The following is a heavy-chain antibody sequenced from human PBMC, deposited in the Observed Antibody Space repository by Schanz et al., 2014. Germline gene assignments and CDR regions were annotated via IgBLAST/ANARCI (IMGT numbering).Heavy chain of an antibody. D-gene: IGHD1-1*01. V-gene: IGHV3-21*01. CDR3: ARGTDWNLHY. Sequence: EQLVESGGGLVKPGGSLRLSCAASGFTFSSYSMNWVRQAPGKGLEWVSSISSSSSYIYYADSVEGRFTISRDNSRNTLYLQMNSLRAGDTAVYYCARGTDWNLHYWGQGALVTVSS. CDR2: ISSSSSYI. J-gene: IGHJ4*02. CDR1: GFTFSSYS.